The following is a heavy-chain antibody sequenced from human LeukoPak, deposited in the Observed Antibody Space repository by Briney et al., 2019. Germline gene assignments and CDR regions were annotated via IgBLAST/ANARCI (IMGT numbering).Heavy chain of an antibody. V-gene: IGHV3-7*01. CDR1: GLTFSSYW. D-gene: IGHD2-8*02. CDR3: ARDHEYCNYD. J-gene: IGHJ4*02. Sequence: PGGSLRLSCAASGLTFSSYWMSWVRQAPGKGLEWVANIKEDGSEKYYVDSVKGRFTISRDNAKNSLYLQMNSLRAEDTAVYYCARDHEYCNYDWGQGTLVTVSS. CDR2: IKEDGSEK.